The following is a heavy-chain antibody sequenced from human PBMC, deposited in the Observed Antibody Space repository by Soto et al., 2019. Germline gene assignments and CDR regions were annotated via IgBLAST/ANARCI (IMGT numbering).Heavy chain of an antibody. Sequence: GGSLRLSCAASGFTFSSYAMSWVRQAPGKGLEWVSAISGSGGSTYYADAVKGRFTISRDNSKNTLYLQMNSLRAEDTAVYYCAKAHVGAGYSSGWDYGMDVWGQGTTVTVSS. CDR1: GFTFSSYA. CDR3: AKAHVGAGYSSGWDYGMDV. D-gene: IGHD6-19*01. CDR2: ISGSGGST. V-gene: IGHV3-23*01. J-gene: IGHJ6*02.